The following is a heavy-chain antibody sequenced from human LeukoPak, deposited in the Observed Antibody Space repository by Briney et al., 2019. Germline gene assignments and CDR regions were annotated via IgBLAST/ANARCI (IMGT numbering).Heavy chain of an antibody. CDR2: ISSSGSTI. V-gene: IGHV3-48*03. J-gene: IGHJ6*04. CDR1: GFTFSSYE. CDR3: AELGITMIGGV. Sequence: PGGSLRLSCAASGFTFSSYEMNWVRQAPGRGLEWVSYISSSGSTIYYADSVKGRFTISRDNAKNSLYLQMNSLRAEDTAVYYCAELGITMIGGVWGKGATVTISS. D-gene: IGHD3-10*02.